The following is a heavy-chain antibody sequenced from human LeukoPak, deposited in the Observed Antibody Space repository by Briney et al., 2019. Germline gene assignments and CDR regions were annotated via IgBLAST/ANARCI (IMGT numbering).Heavy chain of an antibody. CDR3: AKESLRVVPSATFDY. V-gene: IGHV3-21*04. J-gene: IGHJ4*02. Sequence: GGSLRLSCAASGFTFSSYSMNWVRQAPGKGLEWVSSISSSSSYIYYADSVKGRFTISRDNAKNSLYLQMDSLRAEDTAVYYCAKESLRVVPSATFDYWGQGTLVTVSS. D-gene: IGHD2-2*01. CDR2: ISSSSSYI. CDR1: GFTFSSYS.